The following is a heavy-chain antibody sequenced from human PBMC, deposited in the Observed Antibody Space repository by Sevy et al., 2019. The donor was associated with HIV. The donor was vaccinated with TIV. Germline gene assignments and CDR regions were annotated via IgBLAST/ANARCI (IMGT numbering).Heavy chain of an antibody. D-gene: IGHD5-12*01. J-gene: IGHJ6*03. Sequence: GGSLRLSCAASGFTFSSYGMHWVRQAPGKGLEWVAVIWYDGSNKYYADSVKGRFTISRDNSKNTLYLQMNSLRAEDTAVYYCAKDILATKRPGYYMDVWGKGTTVTVSS. CDR3: AKDILATKRPGYYMDV. V-gene: IGHV3-33*06. CDR1: GFTFSSYG. CDR2: IWYDGSNK.